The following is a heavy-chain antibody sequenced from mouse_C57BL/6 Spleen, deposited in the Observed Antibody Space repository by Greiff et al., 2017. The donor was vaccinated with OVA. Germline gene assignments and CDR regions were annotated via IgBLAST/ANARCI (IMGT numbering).Heavy chain of an antibody. D-gene: IGHD1-1*01. J-gene: IGHJ2*01. V-gene: IGHV1-54*01. CDR3: ARFTTVVAGGFDY. CDR2: INPGSGGT. CDR1: GYAFTNYL. Sequence: QVQLQQSGAELVRPGTSVKVSCKASGYAFTNYLIEWVKQRPGQGLEWIGVINPGSGGTNYNEKFKGKATLTADKSSSTAYMQLSSLTSEDSAVYFCARFTTVVAGGFDYWGQGTTLTVSS.